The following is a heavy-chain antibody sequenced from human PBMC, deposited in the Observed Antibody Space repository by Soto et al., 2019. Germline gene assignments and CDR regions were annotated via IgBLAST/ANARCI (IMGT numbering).Heavy chain of an antibody. D-gene: IGHD4-17*01. J-gene: IGHJ4*02. CDR1: GFTFSSYA. CDR3: AKVDGFAVTTCYDY. CDR2: ISGSGGST. Sequence: GGSLRLSCAASGFTFSSYAMSWVRQAPGKGLEWVSAISGSGGSTYYADSVKGRFTISRDNSKNTLYLQMNSLRAEDTAVYYCAKVDGFAVTTCYDYWGQGTLVTVSS. V-gene: IGHV3-23*01.